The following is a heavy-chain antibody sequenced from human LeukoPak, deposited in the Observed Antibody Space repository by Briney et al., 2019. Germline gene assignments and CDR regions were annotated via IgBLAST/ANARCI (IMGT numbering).Heavy chain of an antibody. CDR2: ISGSGGST. V-gene: IGHV3-23*01. CDR3: AKDLGYSSGWSDNFDY. CDR1: GFTFSSYA. D-gene: IGHD6-19*01. Sequence: GGSLRLSCAASGFTFSSYAMSWVRQAPGKGLEWVSAISGSGGSTYYADSVKGRFAISRDNSKNTLYLQMNSLRAEDTAVYYCAKDLGYSSGWSDNFDYWGQGTLVTVSS. J-gene: IGHJ4*02.